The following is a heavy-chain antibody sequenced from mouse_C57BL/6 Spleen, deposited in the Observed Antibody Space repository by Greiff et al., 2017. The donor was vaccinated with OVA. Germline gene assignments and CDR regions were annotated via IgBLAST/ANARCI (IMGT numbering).Heavy chain of an antibody. Sequence: VQLQQSGAELVRPGASVTLSCKASGYTFTDYEMHWVKQTPVHGLEWIGAIDPETGGTAYNQKFKGKAILTADKSSSTAYMELRSLTSEDSAVYYCTREGDYGNLFAYWGQGTLVTVSA. CDR1: GYTFTDYE. D-gene: IGHD2-1*01. V-gene: IGHV1-15*01. CDR3: TREGDYGNLFAY. J-gene: IGHJ3*01. CDR2: IDPETGGT.